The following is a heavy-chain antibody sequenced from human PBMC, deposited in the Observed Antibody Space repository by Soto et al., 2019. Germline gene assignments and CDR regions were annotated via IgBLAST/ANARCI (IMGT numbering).Heavy chain of an antibody. Sequence: QVQLVQSGAEVRKPGASVKVSCKASGYIFTNYAISWVRQAPGQGPEWMGWISGYNGDTNTHYSQKFQGRVTMTTDMSTTTASLEMRSLRSDDTAVYYCARDNDVWTGYFFDTWGQGTLVTVSS. J-gene: IGHJ4*02. V-gene: IGHV1-18*01. CDR3: ARDNDVWTGYFFDT. CDR2: ISGYNGDTNT. CDR1: GYIFTNYA. D-gene: IGHD3-3*01.